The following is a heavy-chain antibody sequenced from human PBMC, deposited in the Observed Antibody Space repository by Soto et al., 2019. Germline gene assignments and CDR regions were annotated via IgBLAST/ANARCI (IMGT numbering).Heavy chain of an antibody. CDR3: ARSGTVADTYYCDY. J-gene: IGHJ4*02. Sequence: QVQLVESGGGVVQPGRSLRLSCAASGFTFSSYGMHWVRQAPGKGLEWVAVIWYDGSNKYYADSVKGRFTISRDNSKNTLYLQMNSLRAEDTAVYYCARSGTVADTYYCDYWGQGTLVTVSS. V-gene: IGHV3-33*01. D-gene: IGHD6-19*01. CDR1: GFTFSSYG. CDR2: IWYDGSNK.